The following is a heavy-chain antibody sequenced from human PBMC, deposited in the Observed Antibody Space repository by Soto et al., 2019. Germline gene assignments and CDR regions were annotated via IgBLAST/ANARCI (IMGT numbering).Heavy chain of an antibody. J-gene: IGHJ4*02. CDR2: ISAYNGNT. CDR1: GYTFINYG. CDR3: ARGWFGEFLYYFDY. V-gene: IGHV1-18*01. D-gene: IGHD3-10*01. Sequence: QVQLVQSGAELKKPGASVKVSCKASGYTFINYGINWVRQAPGQGLEWMGWISAYNGNTNYAQKLQGRATMTTDTSTSTGSMELRSLRSDDAAVYFCARGWFGEFLYYFDYWGQGTLVTVSS.